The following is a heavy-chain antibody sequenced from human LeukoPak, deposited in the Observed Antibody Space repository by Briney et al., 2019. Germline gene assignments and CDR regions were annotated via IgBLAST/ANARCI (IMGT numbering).Heavy chain of an antibody. V-gene: IGHV4-59*01. D-gene: IGHD5-24*01. CDR2: IYYSGST. CDR3: ARALMATIEY. CDR1: GGSFSGYY. Sequence: PETLSLTCAVYGGSFSGYYWSWIRQPPGKGLEWIGHIYYSGSTNYNPSLDGRVTISVDTSKKQFSLRVSSVTAADTAVYYCARALMATIEYWGQGTLVTVSS. J-gene: IGHJ4*02.